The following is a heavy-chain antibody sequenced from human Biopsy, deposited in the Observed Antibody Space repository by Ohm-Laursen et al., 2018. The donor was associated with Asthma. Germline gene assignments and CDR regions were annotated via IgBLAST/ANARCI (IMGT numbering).Heavy chain of an antibody. CDR1: GGTFNTYV. J-gene: IGHJ4*02. CDR2: INSVFGTT. D-gene: IGHD2-2*01. V-gene: IGHV1-69*01. Sequence: SSVKVSCKSLGGTFNTYVIGCVRQAPGQGLEWMGGINSVFGTTTYPQKFQDRVTITADDSTSTVYMELSSLRPEDTAVYYCARKAGSCISRTCYSLDFWGQGTLVTVSS. CDR3: ARKAGSCISRTCYSLDF.